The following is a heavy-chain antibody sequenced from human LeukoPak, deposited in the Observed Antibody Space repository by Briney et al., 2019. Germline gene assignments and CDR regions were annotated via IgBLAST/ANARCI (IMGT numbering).Heavy chain of an antibody. V-gene: IGHV3-66*01. J-gene: IGHJ4*02. D-gene: IGHD2-15*01. CDR1: GFTVSSNY. CDR3: ARYCSGGSCYD. CDR2: IYSGGST. Sequence: PGGSLRLSCAASGFTVSSNYMSLVRQAPGKGLEWVSVIYSGGSTSYADSVKGRFTISRDNSKNTLYLQMNSLRAEDTAVYYCARYCSGGSCYDWGQGTLVTVSS.